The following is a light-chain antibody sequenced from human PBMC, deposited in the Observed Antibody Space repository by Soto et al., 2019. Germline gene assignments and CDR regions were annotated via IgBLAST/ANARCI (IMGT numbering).Light chain of an antibody. CDR3: YSYTSSSTYV. Sequence: QSVLTQPASVSGSPGQSITISCTGTGSDIGSYNFVSRYQHHPGKAPKLMIYEVSHRPSGVSDRFSGSKSDNTASLSISGLQAEDEGDYYCYSYTSSSTYVFGTGTQLTVL. CDR2: EVS. J-gene: IGLJ1*01. CDR1: GSDIGSYNF. V-gene: IGLV2-14*01.